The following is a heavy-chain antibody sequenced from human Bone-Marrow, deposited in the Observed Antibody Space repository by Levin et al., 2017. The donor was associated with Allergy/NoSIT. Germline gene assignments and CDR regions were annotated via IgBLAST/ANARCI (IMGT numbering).Heavy chain of an antibody. V-gene: IGHV3-30-3*01. CDR1: GFTFSRHA. CDR2: ISYDGNKK. CDR3: ARGSARDYVWGSSIRSGPLDI. Sequence: GESLKISCAASGFTFSRHAVHWVRQAPGKGLEWVAVISYDGNKKYYADSVKGRFSMSRDSSKNTVFLHMDSLRPEDTAVYFCARGSARDYVWGSSIRSGPLDIWGQGTMVTVSS. J-gene: IGHJ3*02. D-gene: IGHD3-16*01.